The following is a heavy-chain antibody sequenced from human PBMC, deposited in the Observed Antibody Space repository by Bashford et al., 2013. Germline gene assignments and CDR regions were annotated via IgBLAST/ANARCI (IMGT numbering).Heavy chain of an antibody. J-gene: IGHJ4*02. D-gene: IGHD6-13*01. CDR2: INPNSGAT. Sequence: ASVKVSCKASAYTFTDYYMHWVRQAPGQGLEWMGWINPNSGATNYAQKFQGRVTVTRDTSISTAYMEVSSLRSDDTAVYYCARARSSSSWLRPLTLVSATDYVGQGPWSTVS. V-gene: IGHV1-2*02. CDR3: ARARSSSSWLRPLTLVSATDY. CDR1: AYTFTDYY.